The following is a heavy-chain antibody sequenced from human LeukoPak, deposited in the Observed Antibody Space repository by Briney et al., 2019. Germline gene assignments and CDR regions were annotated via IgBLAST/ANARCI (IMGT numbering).Heavy chain of an antibody. D-gene: IGHD3-3*01. J-gene: IGHJ5*02. CDR1: GFTFSSYS. Sequence: SGGSLRLSCAASGFTFSSYSMNWVRQAPGKGLEWVSSISSSSSYIYYADSVKGRFTISRDNAKNSLYLQMNSLRAEDKAVYYCARVYSTIFGVVRNWFDPWGQGTLVTVSS. CDR3: ARVYSTIFGVVRNWFDP. CDR2: ISSSSSYI. V-gene: IGHV3-21*01.